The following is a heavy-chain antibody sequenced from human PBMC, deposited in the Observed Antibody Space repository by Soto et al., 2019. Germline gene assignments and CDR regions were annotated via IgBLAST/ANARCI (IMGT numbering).Heavy chain of an antibody. CDR3: ARIQYYYDSSGYRRPYYYYGMDV. Sequence: SYTLSLTCTVSGGSISSYYWSWIRQPPGKGLEWIRYIYYSGSTNYNPSLKSRVTISVDTSKNQFSLKLSSVTAADTAVYYCARIQYYYDSSGYRRPYYYYGMDVWGQGTTVTVSS. CDR1: GGSISSYY. CDR2: IYYSGST. J-gene: IGHJ6*02. V-gene: IGHV4-59*01. D-gene: IGHD3-22*01.